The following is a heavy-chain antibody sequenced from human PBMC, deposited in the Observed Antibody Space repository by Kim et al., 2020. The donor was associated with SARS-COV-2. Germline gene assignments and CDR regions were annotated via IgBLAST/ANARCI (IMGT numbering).Heavy chain of an antibody. V-gene: IGHV3-48*04. Sequence: SRTQYNGDSGKGRLTIAKDNAKTSLYLQMNSLRAEDTAVYYCATVTMIPGWGQGTLVTVSS. CDR3: ATVTMIPG. D-gene: IGHD3-22*01. J-gene: IGHJ4*02. CDR2: SRTQ.